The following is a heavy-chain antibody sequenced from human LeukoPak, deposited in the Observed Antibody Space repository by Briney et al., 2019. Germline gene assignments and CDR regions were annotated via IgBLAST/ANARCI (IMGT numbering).Heavy chain of an antibody. CDR1: GGSISSYY. CDR2: IYNSGST. D-gene: IGHD3-16*01. J-gene: IGHJ4*02. Sequence: PSETLSLTCTVSGGSISSYYWSWIRQPPGKGLEWIGYIYNSGSTNYNPSLKSRVTITVDTAKNQFCVKLSSVTAADTAVYYCARLMGVWSVYYFDYWGQGTLVTVAS. V-gene: IGHV4-59*08. CDR3: ARLMGVWSVYYFDY.